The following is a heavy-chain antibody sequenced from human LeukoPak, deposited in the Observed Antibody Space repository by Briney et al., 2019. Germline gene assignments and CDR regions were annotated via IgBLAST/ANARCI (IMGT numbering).Heavy chain of an antibody. V-gene: IGHV3-30*02. CDR3: AKDRWYHGSGNWFDP. CDR2: IRYDGSNK. Sequence: XVXFIRYDGSNKYYADSVKGRFTISRDNSKNTLYLQMNSLRAEDTAVYYCAKDRWYHGSGNWFDPWGQGTLVTVSS. D-gene: IGHD3-10*01. J-gene: IGHJ5*02.